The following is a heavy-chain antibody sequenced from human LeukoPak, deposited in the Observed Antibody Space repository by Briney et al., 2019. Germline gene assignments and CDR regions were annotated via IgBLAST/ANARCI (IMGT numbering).Heavy chain of an antibody. CDR3: ARESGCYYEDAFDI. D-gene: IGHD3-22*01. J-gene: IGHJ3*02. CDR2: ISSSGSTI. CDR1: GFTFSSFE. V-gene: IGHV3-48*03. Sequence: GGSLRLSCAASGFTFSSFEMNWVRQAPGKGLEWVSYISSSGSTIYYADSVKGRFTISRDNAKNSLYLQMNSLRAEDTAVYYCARESGCYYEDAFDIWGQGTMVTVSS.